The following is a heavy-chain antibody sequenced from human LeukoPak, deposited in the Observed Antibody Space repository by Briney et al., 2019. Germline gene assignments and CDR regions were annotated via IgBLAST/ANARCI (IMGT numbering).Heavy chain of an antibody. Sequence: ASVKVSCKASGYTFTIYGISWVRQAPGQGLEWMGWISGYNGNTNYAQNLQGRVTMTTDTSTSTAYMELRTLRSDDTAVYYCARWVYDFWSGQPAYYYYYMDVWGKGTTVTVSS. CDR3: ARWVYDFWSGQPAYYYYYMDV. J-gene: IGHJ6*03. CDR1: GYTFTIYG. D-gene: IGHD3-3*01. CDR2: ISGYNGNT. V-gene: IGHV1-18*01.